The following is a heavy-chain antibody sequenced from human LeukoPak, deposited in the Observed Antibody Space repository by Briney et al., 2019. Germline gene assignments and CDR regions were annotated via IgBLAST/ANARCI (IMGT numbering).Heavy chain of an antibody. Sequence: VSVKVSCKASGYTFTGFTIHWVRQAPGQRLEWMGWINTGNGNTKYSQKFQGRVTITRDTTASTAYMELSSLRSEDTAIYYCARVNGYSFDYWGQGALVTVSS. CDR3: ARVNGYSFDY. CDR2: INTGNGNT. D-gene: IGHD2-8*01. CDR1: GYTFTGFT. J-gene: IGHJ4*02. V-gene: IGHV1-3*04.